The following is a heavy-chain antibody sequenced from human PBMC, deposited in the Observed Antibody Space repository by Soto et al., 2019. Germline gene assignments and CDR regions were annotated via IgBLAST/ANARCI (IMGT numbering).Heavy chain of an antibody. D-gene: IGHD2-8*01. V-gene: IGHV3-23*01. CDR3: TKHLSNGSPDY. Sequence: EVQLLESGGALVQPGGSLRLSCAASGFTFRSYAMSWVRQAPGKGLEWVSLISGSGGGTYYADSVKGRFTISRDNAKNTLYLQMNSLRAEDTAVFYCTKHLSNGSPDYWGQGTRVTVSS. CDR1: GFTFRSYA. J-gene: IGHJ4*02. CDR2: ISGSGGGT.